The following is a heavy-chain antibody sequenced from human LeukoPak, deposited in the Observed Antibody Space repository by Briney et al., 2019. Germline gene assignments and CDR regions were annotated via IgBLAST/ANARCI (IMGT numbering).Heavy chain of an antibody. J-gene: IGHJ4*02. D-gene: IGHD5-18*01. V-gene: IGHV3-48*04. CDR1: GFTFSSYS. CDR2: ISSSSSTI. Sequence: PGGSLRLSFAASGFTFSSYSMNWVRQAPGKGLEWGSYISSSSSTIYYADSVKGRFTISRDNAKNSLYLQMNSLRAEDTAVYYCARDEIQLSYYFDYWGQGTLVTVSS. CDR3: ARDEIQLSYYFDY.